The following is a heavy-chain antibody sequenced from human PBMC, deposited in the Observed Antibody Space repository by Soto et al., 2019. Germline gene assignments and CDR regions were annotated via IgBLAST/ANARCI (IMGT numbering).Heavy chain of an antibody. D-gene: IGHD6-6*01. V-gene: IGHV1-18*04. J-gene: IGHJ1*01. Sequence: ASVKVSCKASGYTFTSYGISWVRQAPGQGLEWMGWISAYNGNTNYAQKLQGRVTMTTDTSTSTTYMELRSLRPDDTAVYYCARVAARVVGIVFQHWGQGTLVTVSS. CDR1: GYTFTSYG. CDR3: ARVAARVVGIVFQH. CDR2: ISAYNGNT.